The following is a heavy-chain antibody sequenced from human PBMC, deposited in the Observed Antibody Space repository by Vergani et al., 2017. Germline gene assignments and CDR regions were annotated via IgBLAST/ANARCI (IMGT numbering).Heavy chain of an antibody. CDR3: TTDFYCSSTSCYLASGYYYYMDV. CDR2: IRTKAYGGTT. V-gene: IGHV3-49*05. CDR1: LFPFRLSP. Sequence: EVQLVESGGGLVKPPRSLPLSSPPSLFPFRLSPLPSFRPAPAKALPFVGFIRTKAYGGTTEYAASVKGRFTISRDDSTNTLYLQMNSLKTEDTAVYYCTTDFYCSSTSCYLASGYYYYMDVWGKGTTVTVSS. J-gene: IGHJ6*03. D-gene: IGHD2-2*01.